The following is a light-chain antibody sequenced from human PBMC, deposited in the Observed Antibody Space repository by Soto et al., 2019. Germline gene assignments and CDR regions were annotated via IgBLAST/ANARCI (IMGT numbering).Light chain of an antibody. V-gene: IGKV1-39*01. Sequence: DIRLTQSPSSLSASVGDRVTITCRASQNLRNYLNWYQQKPGKAPELLIYAASTLQSGVPSRFSGSGSGTDFTLTISGLQSEDFATYYCQQSYRTPPYSFGQGTKLEI. CDR1: QNLRNY. CDR2: AAS. CDR3: QQSYRTPPYS. J-gene: IGKJ2*01.